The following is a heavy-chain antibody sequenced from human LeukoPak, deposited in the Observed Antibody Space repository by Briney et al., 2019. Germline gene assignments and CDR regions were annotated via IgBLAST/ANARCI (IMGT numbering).Heavy chain of an antibody. V-gene: IGHV1-69*04. J-gene: IGHJ3*02. CDR1: GGTFSSYA. CDR3: ARDQDWNAFDI. Sequence: ASVKFSCKASGGTFSSYAISWVRQATGQGLEWMGRIIPILGIANYAQKFQGRVTITADKSTSTAYMELSSLRSEDTAVYYCARDQDWNAFDIWGQGTMVTVSS. CDR2: IIPILGIA. D-gene: IGHD1-1*01.